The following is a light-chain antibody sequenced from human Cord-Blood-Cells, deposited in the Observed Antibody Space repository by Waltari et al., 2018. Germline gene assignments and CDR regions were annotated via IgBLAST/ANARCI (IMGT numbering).Light chain of an antibody. V-gene: IGKV1-5*03. J-gene: IGKJ1*01. Sequence: DIQMTQSPSTLSASVVDRVTITCRASQSISSWLAWYQQKPGKAPKLLIYKASSLESGVPSRFSGSGSGTEFTLTISSPQPDDFATYYCQQYNSYSWTFGQGTKVEIK. CDR3: QQYNSYSWT. CDR2: KAS. CDR1: QSISSW.